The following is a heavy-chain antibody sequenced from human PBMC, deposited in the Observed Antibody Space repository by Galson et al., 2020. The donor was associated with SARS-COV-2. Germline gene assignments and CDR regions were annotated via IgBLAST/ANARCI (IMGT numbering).Heavy chain of an antibody. CDR2: IKQDGSEK. V-gene: IGHV3-7*01. D-gene: IGHD1-1*01. Sequence: GESLKISCAASGFTFSSYWMSWVRQAPGKGLEWVANIKQDGSEKYYVDSVKGRFTISRDNAKNSLYLQMNSLRAEDTAVYYCARDTAETGTGYYYYYGMDVWGQGTTVTVSS. J-gene: IGHJ6*02. CDR3: ARDTAETGTGYYYYYGMDV. CDR1: GFTFSSYW.